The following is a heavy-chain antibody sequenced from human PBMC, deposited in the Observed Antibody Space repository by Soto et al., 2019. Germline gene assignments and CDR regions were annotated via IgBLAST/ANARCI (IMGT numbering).Heavy chain of an antibody. V-gene: IGHV4-59*01. J-gene: IGHJ4*02. CDR1: GGSISSYY. Sequence: QVQLQESGPGLVKPSETLSLTCTVSGGSISSYYWNWIRQPPGKGLESIGYIYFRGSTNYNPSLKSRVTISVDTSKNQFSRKLSSVTAADTAVYYGARDPGGRYHYRAQGTLITVSS. CDR2: IYFRGST. CDR3: ARDPGGRYHY. D-gene: IGHD2-15*01.